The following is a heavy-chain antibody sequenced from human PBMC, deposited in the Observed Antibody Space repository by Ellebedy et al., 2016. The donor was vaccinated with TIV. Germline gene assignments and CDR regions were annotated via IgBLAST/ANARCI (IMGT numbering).Heavy chain of an antibody. V-gene: IGHV3-23*01. J-gene: IGHJ4*02. CDR2: INSGGTRT. CDR1: GFTFSGYA. Sequence: GESLKISCAASGFTFSGYAMSWVRQAPGKGLGWVSGINSGGTRTYYADSVKGRFTISRDNSKNTLYLQMNSLRAEDTAVYYCAKDRADYDFWSGYYSYWGQGTLVTVSS. CDR3: AKDRADYDFWSGYYSY. D-gene: IGHD3-3*01.